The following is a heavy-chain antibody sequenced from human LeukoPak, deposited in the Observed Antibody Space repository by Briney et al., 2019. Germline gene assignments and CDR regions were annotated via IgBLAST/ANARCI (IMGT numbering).Heavy chain of an antibody. CDR1: GGSISSYY. Sequence: SETLSLTCTVSGGSISSYYWSWIRQPPGKGLEWIGYIYYSGSTNYNPSLKSRVTMSVDTSKNQFSLKLSSVTAADMAVYYCARDCSSTSCYKAFDIWGQGTMVTVSS. V-gene: IGHV4-59*12. D-gene: IGHD2-2*02. CDR2: IYYSGST. CDR3: ARDCSSTSCYKAFDI. J-gene: IGHJ3*02.